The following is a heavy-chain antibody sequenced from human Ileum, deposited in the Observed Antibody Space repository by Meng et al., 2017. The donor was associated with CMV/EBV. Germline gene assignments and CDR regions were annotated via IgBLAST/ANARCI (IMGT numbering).Heavy chain of an antibody. CDR3: ARRGGYAYSLFDY. V-gene: IGHV1-2*02. CDR2: INGNSGAT. Sequence: ASVKVFCKASGYTFTDFYIHWMRQAPGQGLEWMGWINGNSGATFYAQTFQGRVTLTRDTSIRAAYMELGSLTSDDTAMYFCARRGGYAYSLFDYWGQGSMVTVSS. J-gene: IGHJ4*02. CDR1: GYTFTDFY. D-gene: IGHD5-12*01.